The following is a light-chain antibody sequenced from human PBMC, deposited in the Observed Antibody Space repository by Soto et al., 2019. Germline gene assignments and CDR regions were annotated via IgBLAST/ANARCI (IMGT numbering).Light chain of an antibody. J-gene: IGKJ3*01. V-gene: IGKV3-20*01. Sequence: DIVLTQSPGTLSLSPGERATLSCRASQSVSSKYLAWYQQKPGQPPRVLIYGTSIRATGIPERFSGGGSGTVITITITRLESEDFAVYYCQQYGSSLFTFGPGSKVDFK. CDR1: QSVSSKY. CDR2: GTS. CDR3: QQYGSSLFT.